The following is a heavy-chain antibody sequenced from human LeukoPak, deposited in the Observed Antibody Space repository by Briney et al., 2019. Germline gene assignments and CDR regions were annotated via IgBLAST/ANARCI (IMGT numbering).Heavy chain of an antibody. D-gene: IGHD2-15*01. CDR1: GFTFSSHA. Sequence: GGSLRLSCAASGFTFSSHAMSWVRQAPGKGLEWVSVISDSGGTTYYADSVKGRFTISRDNSKNTLYLQMNSLRSEDTAVYYCASYSSGYCSGGSCPYYYGMDVWGQGTTVTVSS. CDR2: ISDSGGTT. CDR3: ASYSSGYCSGGSCPYYYGMDV. J-gene: IGHJ6*02. V-gene: IGHV3-23*01.